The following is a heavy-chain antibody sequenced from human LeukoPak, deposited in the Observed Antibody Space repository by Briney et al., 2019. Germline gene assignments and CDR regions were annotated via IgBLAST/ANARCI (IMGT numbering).Heavy chain of an antibody. D-gene: IGHD5-24*01. J-gene: IGHJ5*01. CDR3: ARLKDDYIIDS. Sequence: GESLKISCKGSGYTFTSYWIGWVRQMPGKGLEWMGIIYPGDSDIRYSPSFQGQVTISADKSISTAYLQWSSLKASDTSMYYCARLKDDYIIDSWGQGTLVTASS. CDR1: GYTFTSYW. CDR2: IYPGDSDI. V-gene: IGHV5-51*01.